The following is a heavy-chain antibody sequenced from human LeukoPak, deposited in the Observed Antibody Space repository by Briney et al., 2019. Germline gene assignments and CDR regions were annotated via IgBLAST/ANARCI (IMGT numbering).Heavy chain of an antibody. Sequence: GGSLRLSCAASGFTFSSYAMSWVRQAPGKGLEWVSAISGSGGSTYYADSVKGRFTISRDNSKNTLYLQMNSLRAEDTAVYYCARDKYGSGWYGSFDYWGQGTLVSVSS. J-gene: IGHJ4*02. CDR2: ISGSGGST. CDR3: ARDKYGSGWYGSFDY. D-gene: IGHD6-19*01. CDR1: GFTFSSYA. V-gene: IGHV3-23*01.